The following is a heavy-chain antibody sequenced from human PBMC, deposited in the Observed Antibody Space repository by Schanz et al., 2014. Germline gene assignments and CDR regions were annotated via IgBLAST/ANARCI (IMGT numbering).Heavy chain of an antibody. CDR2: ISGGGGTT. J-gene: IGHJ4*02. CDR1: GFTFSSYA. D-gene: IGHD3-22*01. Sequence: EVHLVESGGGVVQPGGSLRLSCAASGFTFSSYAMSWVRQAPGKGLEWVSAISGGGGTTYYADSVKGRFTISRDNSKNTLFLQMNSLRVEDSAIYYCAKDISDTSGKDDYWGQGTLVTVSS. V-gene: IGHV3-23*04. CDR3: AKDISDTSGKDDY.